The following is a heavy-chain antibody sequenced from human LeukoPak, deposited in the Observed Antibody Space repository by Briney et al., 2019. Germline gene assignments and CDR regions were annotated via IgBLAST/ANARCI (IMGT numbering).Heavy chain of an antibody. CDR1: GFRFSTYA. J-gene: IGHJ4*02. Sequence: GRSLRLSCAASGFRFSTYAIHWVRQAPGKGLEWVSSISWNSGSIGYADSVKGRFTISRDNAKNSLYLQMNSLRAEDTALYYCAKGLRGYSYAFDYWGQGTLVTVSS. V-gene: IGHV3-9*01. D-gene: IGHD5-18*01. CDR3: AKGLRGYSYAFDY. CDR2: ISWNSGSI.